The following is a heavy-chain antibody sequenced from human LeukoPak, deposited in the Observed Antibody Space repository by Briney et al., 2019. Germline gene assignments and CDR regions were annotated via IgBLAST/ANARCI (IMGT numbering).Heavy chain of an antibody. CDR3: ARYPASYYYYYMDV. D-gene: IGHD6-25*01. Sequence: SETLSLTCTVSGGSISSYYWSWIRQPPGKGLEWIGYIYYSGSTNYNPSLKSRVTISVDTSKNQFSLKLSSVTAAGTAVYYCARYPASYYYYYMDVWGKGTTVTVSS. V-gene: IGHV4-59*01. CDR2: IYYSGST. J-gene: IGHJ6*03. CDR1: GGSISSYY.